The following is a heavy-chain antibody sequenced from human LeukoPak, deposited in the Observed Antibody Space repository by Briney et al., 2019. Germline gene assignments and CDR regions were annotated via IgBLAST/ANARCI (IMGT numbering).Heavy chain of an antibody. CDR1: GFTFSTYS. CDR3: ARGSTYYDSSGQVPFDY. D-gene: IGHD3-22*01. Sequence: SGGSLRLSCAASGFTFSTYSMNWVRQAPGKGLERVSYISSSSSTIYYADSVKGRFTIPRDNAKNSLYLQMNSLRAEDTAVYYCARGSTYYDSSGQVPFDYWGQGTLVTVSS. CDR2: ISSSSSTI. V-gene: IGHV3-48*01. J-gene: IGHJ4*02.